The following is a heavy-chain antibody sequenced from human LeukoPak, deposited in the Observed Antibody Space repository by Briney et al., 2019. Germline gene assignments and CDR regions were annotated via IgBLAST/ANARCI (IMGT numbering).Heavy chain of an antibody. CDR1: GFTFSSYS. J-gene: IGHJ3*02. D-gene: IGHD1-1*01. CDR2: ISSSSSYI. CDR3: ARGGLISLANTPLGAFDI. Sequence: GGSLRLSCAAPGFTFSSYSMNWVRQAPGKGLEWVSSISSSSSYIYYADSVKGRFTISRDNAKNSLYLQMNSLRAEDTAVYYCARGGLISLANTPLGAFDIWGQGTMVSVSS. V-gene: IGHV3-21*01.